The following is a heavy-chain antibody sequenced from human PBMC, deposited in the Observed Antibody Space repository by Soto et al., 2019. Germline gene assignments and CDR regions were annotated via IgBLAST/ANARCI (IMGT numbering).Heavy chain of an antibody. CDR1: GGSFRSFY. D-gene: IGHD4-17*01. Sequence: SETLSLTCAVYGGSFRSFYWSWIRQPPGKGLEWIGEIIHSGSTNYNPSLESRVTISLDTSKNQFSLKVNSVIAADTAVYYCARVRKGVTTIRKYGMDVWGQGTTVTVSS. CDR3: ARVRKGVTTIRKYGMDV. CDR2: IIHSGST. V-gene: IGHV4-34*12. J-gene: IGHJ6*02.